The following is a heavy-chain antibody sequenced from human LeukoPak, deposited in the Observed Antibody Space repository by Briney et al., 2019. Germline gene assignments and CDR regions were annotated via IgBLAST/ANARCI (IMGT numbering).Heavy chain of an antibody. D-gene: IGHD5-12*01. J-gene: IGHJ3*02. CDR1: GFTFSSYS. Sequence: PGGSLRLSCAASGFTFSSYSMNWVRQAPGKGLEWVSSISSSSSYIYYADSVKGRFTISRDTAKNTLYLQMNSLRAEDTAVYYCARTPSMRYVGDAFDIWGQGTKVIVSS. CDR3: ARTPSMRYVGDAFDI. V-gene: IGHV3-21*01. CDR2: ISSSSSYI.